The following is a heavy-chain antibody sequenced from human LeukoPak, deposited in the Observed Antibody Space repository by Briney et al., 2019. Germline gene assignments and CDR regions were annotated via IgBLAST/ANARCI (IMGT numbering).Heavy chain of an antibody. CDR1: GITFTSYG. Sequence: GGTLRLSCAASGITFTSYGMSWVRQAPGKGLEWVSTITGISTSTYDADSVKGRFTISRDNSKNTLYLQMNSLRAEDTAVYYCAKSPTNIAAAGGFDYWGQGTLVTVSS. J-gene: IGHJ4*02. V-gene: IGHV3-23*01. D-gene: IGHD6-13*01. CDR3: AKSPTNIAAAGGFDY. CDR2: ITGISTST.